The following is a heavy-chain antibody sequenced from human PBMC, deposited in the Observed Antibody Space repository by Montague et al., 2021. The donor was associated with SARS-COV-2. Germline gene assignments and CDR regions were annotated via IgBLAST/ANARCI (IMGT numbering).Heavy chain of an antibody. J-gene: IGHJ5*02. Sequence: SETLSLTCSVSGGPISGYYWSRIRQSPGKGPEWIGYIYYSGGTIYNPSLKSRVIISVDTSKSQLSLKLSSVTAADTAVYYCARDRFIAGGRLPHGFDPWGQGTLVTVSS. CDR1: GGPISGYY. CDR3: ARDRFIAGGRLPHGFDP. V-gene: IGHV4-59*01. CDR2: IYYSGGT. D-gene: IGHD6-13*01.